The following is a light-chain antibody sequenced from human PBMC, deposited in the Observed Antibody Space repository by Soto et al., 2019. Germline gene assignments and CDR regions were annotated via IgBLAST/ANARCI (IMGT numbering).Light chain of an antibody. Sequence: EIVLTQSPDTLSLSPGERATLSCRASQSVSSNYLAWYQQKPGQAPRFLIYDASSRATGIPDRFSGSGSGTDFTLTISRLEPEDFAVYYCQQYGSSHLTFGGGTKVEIK. CDR1: QSVSSNY. V-gene: IGKV3-20*01. CDR2: DAS. J-gene: IGKJ4*01. CDR3: QQYGSSHLT.